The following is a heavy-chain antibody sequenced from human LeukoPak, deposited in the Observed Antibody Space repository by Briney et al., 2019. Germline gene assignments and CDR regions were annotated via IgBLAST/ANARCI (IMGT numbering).Heavy chain of an antibody. V-gene: IGHV3-7*01. CDR2: IKQDGSEK. CDR3: ARDPLVGWFDP. CDR1: GFTFSSYW. Sequence: GGSLRLSCAASGFTFSSYWMSWVRQAPGKGLEWVANIKQDGSEKYYVDSVKGRFTISRDNAKNSLYLQMNILRAEDTAVYYCARDPLVGWFDPWGQGTLVTVSS. J-gene: IGHJ5*02.